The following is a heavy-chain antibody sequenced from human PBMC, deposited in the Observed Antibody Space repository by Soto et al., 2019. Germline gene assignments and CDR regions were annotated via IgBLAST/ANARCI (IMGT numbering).Heavy chain of an antibody. V-gene: IGHV3-7*03. CDR3: VKDGGYCSSATCYSPRNHYFDS. J-gene: IGHJ4*02. Sequence: GGSLRLSCVASGFSFSDYWMSWVRQAPGKGPEWVANIKFDGSEKQYVDSVRGRFSISRDNFRNSLFLQMNSLRAGDTAIYYCVKDGGYCSSATCYSPRNHYFDSWGQGTL. CDR2: IKFDGSEK. D-gene: IGHD2-2*01. CDR1: GFSFSDYW.